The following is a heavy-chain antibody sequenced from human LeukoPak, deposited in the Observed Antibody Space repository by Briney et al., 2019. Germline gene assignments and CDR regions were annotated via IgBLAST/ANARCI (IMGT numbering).Heavy chain of an antibody. J-gene: IGHJ6*02. Sequence: SETLSLTCIVSGGSISSGGHYWGWIRQPPGKSLEWIGSITYSGSTYYNQSLKSRVTISGDTSKNQFSLKLTSVTAADTAVYYCARSMDVWGQGTTVTVSS. V-gene: IGHV4-39*01. CDR2: ITYSGST. CDR1: GGSISSGGHY. CDR3: ARSMDV.